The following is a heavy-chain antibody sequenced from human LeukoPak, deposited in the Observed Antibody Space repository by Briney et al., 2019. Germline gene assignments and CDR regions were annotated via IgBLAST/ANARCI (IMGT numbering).Heavy chain of an antibody. CDR3: ASGRYCSGGSCYGTPNY. V-gene: IGHV4-59*08. Sequence: PSETLSLTCTVSGGSISSYYWSWIRQPPGKGLEWIGYIYYSGSTNYNPSLKSRVTISVDTSKNQFSLKLSSVTAADTAVYYCASGRYCSGGSCYGTPNYWGQGTLVTVSS. CDR1: GGSISSYY. J-gene: IGHJ4*02. D-gene: IGHD2-15*01. CDR2: IYYSGST.